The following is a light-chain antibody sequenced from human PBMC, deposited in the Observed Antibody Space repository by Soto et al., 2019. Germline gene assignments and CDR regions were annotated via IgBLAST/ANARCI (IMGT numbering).Light chain of an antibody. CDR2: ASS. V-gene: IGKV1-27*01. J-gene: IGKJ3*01. CDR1: QGITNY. CDR3: QKDKNAPFT. Sequence: DIQMTQSPSSLSASVGDRVTITCRASQGITNYLAWYQQKPGKVPKLLIYASSTLQSGVTARFSVCGSWTDFTLTISGLQPEDVATYYGQKDKNAPFTFGPGTTVDIK.